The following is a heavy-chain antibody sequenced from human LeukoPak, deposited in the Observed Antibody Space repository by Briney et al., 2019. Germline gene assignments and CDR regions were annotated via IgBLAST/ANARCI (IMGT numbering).Heavy chain of an antibody. V-gene: IGHV1-18*01. CDR3: ARVEDIVVVPAAMNWFDP. CDR2: ISAYNGNT. CDR1: GYTFTSYG. J-gene: IGHJ5*02. D-gene: IGHD2-2*01. Sequence: ASVKVSCKASGYTFTSYGISWVRQAPGQGLEWMGWISAYNGNTNYAQKLQGRVTMTTDTSTSTAYMELRSLRSDDTAVYYCARVEDIVVVPAAMNWFDPWGQGTLVTASS.